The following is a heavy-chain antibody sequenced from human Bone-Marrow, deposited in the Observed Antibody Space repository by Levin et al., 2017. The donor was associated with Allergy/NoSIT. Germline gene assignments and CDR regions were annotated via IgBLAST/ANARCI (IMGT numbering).Heavy chain of an antibody. V-gene: IGHV1-24*01. J-gene: IGHJ3*01. Sequence: GASVKVSCKVSGYTLTELPMHWVRQAPGKGLEWMGGFEPEEGGTIYAQKFQGRVTMTDDTSTDTAYMELSSLRFEDMAVYYCATWTAVAGTYPWALDVWGQGTMVTVSS. CDR2: FEPEEGGT. CDR1: GYTLTELP. CDR3: ATWTAVAGTYPWALDV. D-gene: IGHD2-15*01.